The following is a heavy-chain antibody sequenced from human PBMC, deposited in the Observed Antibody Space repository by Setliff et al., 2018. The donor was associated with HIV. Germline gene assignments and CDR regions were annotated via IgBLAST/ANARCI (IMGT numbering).Heavy chain of an antibody. CDR1: GYTFTNYD. V-gene: IGHV1-8*02. D-gene: IGHD2-8*01. J-gene: IGHJ4*01. Sequence: ASVKVSCKSSGYTFTNYDINWVRQATGQGLEWMGWMNPKSGNSGYAQKFQGRVTMTRNTSISTAYMELRSLTSEDTAVYFCARGAYCTNGVCYVLLDHRVQGTLVT. CDR3: ARGAYCTNGVCYVLLDH. CDR2: MNPKSGNS.